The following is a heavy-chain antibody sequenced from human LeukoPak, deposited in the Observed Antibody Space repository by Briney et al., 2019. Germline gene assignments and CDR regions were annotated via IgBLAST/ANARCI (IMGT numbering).Heavy chain of an antibody. CDR1: GGSISSSSYY. CDR3: LSDLGVRFGC. V-gene: IGHV4-39*01. D-gene: IGHD3-3*01. Sequence: SSETLSLTCTVSGGSISSSSYYWGWIRQPPGKGLEWIGSIYYSGSTYYNPSLKSRVTISVDTSKNQFSLKLSSVTAADTAVYYCLSDLGVRFGCWGQGTLVTVSS. J-gene: IGHJ4*02. CDR2: IYYSGST.